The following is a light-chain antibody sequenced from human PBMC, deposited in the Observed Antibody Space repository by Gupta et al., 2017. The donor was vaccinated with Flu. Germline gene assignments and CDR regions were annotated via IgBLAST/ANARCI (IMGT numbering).Light chain of an antibody. CDR1: QSLVYIDGNNY. CDR2: KGS. V-gene: IGKV2D-30*01. J-gene: IGKJ2*01. CDR3: RQGKYWPA. Sequence: PVTLGQPAYISCKSSQSLVYIDGNNYLHSFQQRPVQSPRRLIYKGSTCDYGVPDTFSGSGSGXDFTLKXSRGVDEDVGVYYCRQGKYWPAFGXGTKLEIK.